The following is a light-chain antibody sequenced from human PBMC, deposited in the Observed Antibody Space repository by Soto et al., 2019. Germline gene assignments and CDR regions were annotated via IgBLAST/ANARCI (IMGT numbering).Light chain of an antibody. J-gene: IGKJ1*01. CDR2: KPS. CDR3: RQYNGYGSWT. Sequence: DIQMTQSPSNLSASVGDRVTITCRASQSIVGWLAWYQQKPGKAPQLLIYKPSTLESGVPSRFSGSASGTEFTLTISSLQPDDFATYYCRQYNGYGSWTFGQGTRVEIK. CDR1: QSIVGW. V-gene: IGKV1-5*03.